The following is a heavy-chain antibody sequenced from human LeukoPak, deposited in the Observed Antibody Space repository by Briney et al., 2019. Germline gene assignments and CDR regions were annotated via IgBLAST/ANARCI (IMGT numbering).Heavy chain of an antibody. J-gene: IGHJ3*02. CDR1: GFTFSSYA. V-gene: IGHV3-23*01. CDR2: ISGSGGST. CDR3: AKGAGRGGYYFRAFDI. Sequence: GGSLRLSCAASGFTFSSYAMSWVRQAPGKGLEWVSAISGSGGSTYYADSVKGRFTISRDNSKNTLYLQMNSLRAEDTAVYYCAKGAGRGGYYFRAFDIWGQGTMVTVSS. D-gene: IGHD2/OR15-2a*01.